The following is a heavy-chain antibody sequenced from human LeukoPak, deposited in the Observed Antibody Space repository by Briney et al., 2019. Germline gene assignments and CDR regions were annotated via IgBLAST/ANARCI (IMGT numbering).Heavy chain of an antibody. CDR3: AKSDCGTIGCKLLDY. CDR2: INSGGDAT. J-gene: IGHJ4*02. D-gene: IGHD2-21*01. Sequence: GGSLRLSCAGSGFTFNNYAMSWVRQAAGKGLEWVSAINSGGDATAYADSVRGRFTISRDNSKNTLSLQLNSLRADDTAIYYCAKSDCGTIGCKLLDYWGQGTLFTVSS. V-gene: IGHV3-23*01. CDR1: GFTFNNYA.